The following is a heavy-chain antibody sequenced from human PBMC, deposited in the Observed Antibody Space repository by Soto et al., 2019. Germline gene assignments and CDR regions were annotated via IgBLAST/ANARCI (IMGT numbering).Heavy chain of an antibody. D-gene: IGHD5-12*01. Sequence: QVQLVQSGAEVKKPGSSVKVSCKASGGTFSNYPISWVRQAPGQGLEWMGGIIPIFGTVNYAQKYQGRVTNVADQSTSTDYMELSSLRSEDTAVYYCARVYHRWLQGWYFDLWGRGTLVTVSS. V-gene: IGHV1-69*12. J-gene: IGHJ2*01. CDR3: ARVYHRWLQGWYFDL. CDR2: IIPIFGTV. CDR1: GGTFSNYP.